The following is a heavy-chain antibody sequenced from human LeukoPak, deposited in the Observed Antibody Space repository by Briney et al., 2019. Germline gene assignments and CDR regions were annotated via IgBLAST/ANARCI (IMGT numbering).Heavy chain of an antibody. Sequence: SETLSLTCAAYGGSFSGYYWSWIRQPPGKGLEWIGEINHSGSTNYNPSLKSRVTISVDTSKKQFSLKLSSVTAADTAVYYCARAYGIAAAGTRGGFDYWGQGTLVTVSS. J-gene: IGHJ4*02. CDR1: GGSFSGYY. CDR2: INHSGST. D-gene: IGHD6-13*01. CDR3: ARAYGIAAAGTRGGFDY. V-gene: IGHV4-34*01.